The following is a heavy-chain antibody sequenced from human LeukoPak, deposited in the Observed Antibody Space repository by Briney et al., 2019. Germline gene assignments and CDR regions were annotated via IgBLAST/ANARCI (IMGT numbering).Heavy chain of an antibody. CDR3: ARHWVPLGYYGMDV. J-gene: IGHJ6*02. D-gene: IGHD3-10*01. Sequence: SETLSLTCAVSGGSISSGGYSWSWIRQPPGKGQEWIGYIYHSGSTYYNPSLKSRVTISVDRSKNQFSLKLSSVTAADTAVYYCARHWVPLGYYGMDVWGQGTTVTVSS. CDR1: GGSISSGGYS. V-gene: IGHV4-30-2*01. CDR2: IYHSGST.